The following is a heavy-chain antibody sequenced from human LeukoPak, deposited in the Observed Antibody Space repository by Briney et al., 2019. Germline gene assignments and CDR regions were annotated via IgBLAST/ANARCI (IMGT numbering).Heavy chain of an antibody. V-gene: IGHV3-33*01. D-gene: IGHD6-13*01. CDR2: IWYDGSNK. J-gene: IGHJ4*02. Sequence: GGSLRLSCAASGFTFSSYGVHWVRQAPGKGLEWVAVIWYDGSNKYHADSVKGRFTISRDNSKNTLYLQMNSLRAEDTAVYYGASQYSSSSGLRWGQGTLVTVSS. CDR3: ASQYSSSSGLR. CDR1: GFTFSSYG.